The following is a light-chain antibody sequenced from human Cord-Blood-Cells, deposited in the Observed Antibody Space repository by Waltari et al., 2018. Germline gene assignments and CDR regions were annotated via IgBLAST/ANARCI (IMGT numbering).Light chain of an antibody. CDR2: WGS. Sequence: DIVMTQSPLSLPVTPGEPACISCRSSQSLLHSNGYNYLDWYLQKPGHSPQLLIYWGSNRASGVPDRFSGSGSGTDFTLKISRVEAEDVGVYYCMQALQTPRFPFCPENKVDIK. CDR3: MQALQTPRFP. V-gene: IGKV2-28*01. J-gene: IGKJ3*01. CDR1: QSLLHSNGYNY.